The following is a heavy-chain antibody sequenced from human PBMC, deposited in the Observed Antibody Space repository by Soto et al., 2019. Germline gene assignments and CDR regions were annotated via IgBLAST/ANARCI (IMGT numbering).Heavy chain of an antibody. CDR1: GFTFSTYW. CDR2: INADGTTT. Sequence: PGGSLRLSCAASGFTFSTYWMHWVRQAPGKGLVWVSRINADGTTTGYADSVKGRFTISRDNAKNTLFLQMSSLRAEDTAVYYCARVAPPSRFDPWGQGTLVTVSS. V-gene: IGHV3-74*01. J-gene: IGHJ5*02. CDR3: ARVAPPSRFDP.